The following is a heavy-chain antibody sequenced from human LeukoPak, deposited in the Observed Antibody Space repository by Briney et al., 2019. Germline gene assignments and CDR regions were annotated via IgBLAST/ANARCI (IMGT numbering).Heavy chain of an antibody. Sequence: PSETLSLTCTVSGGSISSYYWSWIRQPPGKGLEWIGYIYYSGSTNYNPSLKSRVSISVDTSKNQFSLKLSSVTVADTAVYYCARGSRNFDYWGQGTLATVSS. J-gene: IGHJ4*02. D-gene: IGHD2/OR15-2a*01. CDR3: ARGSRNFDY. CDR1: GGSISSYY. CDR2: IYYSGST. V-gene: IGHV4-59*01.